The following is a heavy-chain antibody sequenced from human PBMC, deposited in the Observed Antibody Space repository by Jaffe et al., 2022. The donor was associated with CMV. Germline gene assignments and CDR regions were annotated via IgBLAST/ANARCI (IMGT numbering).Heavy chain of an antibody. CDR1: GFTFTSAW. D-gene: IGHD2-15*01. CDR2: IKSNADGGTS. CDR3: TTDVVPGYGAFDI. Sequence: EVQLVESGGGLVKPGGSLRLSCAASGFTFTSAWMNWVRQAPGKGLEWVGRIKSNADGGTSDYAAPVKDRFIISRDDSKTTVYLQVNSLKTEDTALYYCTTDVVPGYGAFDIWGQGTMVTVSS. J-gene: IGHJ3*02. V-gene: IGHV3-15*01.